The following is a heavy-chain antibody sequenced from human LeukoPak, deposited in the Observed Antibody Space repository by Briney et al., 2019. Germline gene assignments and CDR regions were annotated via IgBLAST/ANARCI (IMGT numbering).Heavy chain of an antibody. J-gene: IGHJ4*02. CDR1: GGSISSSSYY. Sequence: SETLSLTCTVSGGSISSSSYYWGWIRQPPGKGLEWIGRIYYSASTYYNPSLKSRVTISVDTSKTPFSLKLSSVTAAATAVYYCARQESYYDFWSGYPYYFDYWGQGTLITVSS. V-gene: IGHV4-39*01. CDR3: ARQESYYDFWSGYPYYFDY. CDR2: IYYSAST. D-gene: IGHD3-3*01.